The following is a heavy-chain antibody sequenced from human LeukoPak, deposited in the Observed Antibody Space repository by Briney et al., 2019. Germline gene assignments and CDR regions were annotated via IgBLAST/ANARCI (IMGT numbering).Heavy chain of an antibody. D-gene: IGHD2-8*02. CDR3: AKRGVTYGPFDS. CDR1: GFTFNNHA. V-gene: IGHV3-23*01. J-gene: IGHJ4*02. Sequence: GGSLRLSCAASGFTFNNHAMSWVRQTPGKGLERFSTVSNRGDTGYYIDSVRGRFTVSRDNSQNTLYLQMNSLRAEDTAIYYCAKRGVTYGPFDSWGQGTLVTVSS. CDR2: VSNRGDTG.